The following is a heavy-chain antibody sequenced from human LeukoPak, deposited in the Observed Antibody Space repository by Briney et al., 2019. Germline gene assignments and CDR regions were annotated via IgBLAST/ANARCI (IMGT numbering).Heavy chain of an antibody. CDR1: GGTFSSYA. V-gene: IGHV1-69*05. J-gene: IGHJ5*02. CDR3: ARDLIVGATEGPWFDP. D-gene: IGHD1-26*01. Sequence: SVKVSCKASGGTFSSYAISWVRQAPGQGLEWMGRIIPIFGTANYAQKFQGRVTITTDESTSTAYMELGSLRSEDTAVYYCARDLIVGATEGPWFDPWGQGTLVTVSS. CDR2: IIPIFGTA.